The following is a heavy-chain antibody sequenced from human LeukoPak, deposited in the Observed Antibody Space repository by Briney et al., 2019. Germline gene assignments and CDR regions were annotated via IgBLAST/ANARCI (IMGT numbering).Heavy chain of an antibody. CDR3: ASGGQLLGYYYYYMDV. V-gene: IGHV1-18*01. Sequence: ASVKVSCKASGYTFTSFGVTWVRQAPGQGLEWMGWISAYNGHTNYAQKLQGRVTMTTDTSTSTAYMELRSLRSDDTAVYCCASGGQLLGYYYYYMDVWGKGTTVTISS. CDR1: GYTFTSFG. D-gene: IGHD2-2*01. CDR2: ISAYNGHT. J-gene: IGHJ6*03.